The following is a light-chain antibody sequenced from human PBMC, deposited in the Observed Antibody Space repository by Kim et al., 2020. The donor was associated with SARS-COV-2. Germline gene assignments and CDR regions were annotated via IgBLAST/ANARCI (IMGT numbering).Light chain of an antibody. J-gene: IGLJ2*01. V-gene: IGLV3-1*01. CDR3: QAWDSSNGV. CDR2: QDS. CDR1: KLGDKY. Sequence: SYELTQPPSVSVSPGQTASITCSGDKLGDKYACWYQQKPGQSPVLVIYQDSKRPSGIPERFSGSKSGNTATLTLSGTQAMDEADYFCQAWDSSNGVLCGG.